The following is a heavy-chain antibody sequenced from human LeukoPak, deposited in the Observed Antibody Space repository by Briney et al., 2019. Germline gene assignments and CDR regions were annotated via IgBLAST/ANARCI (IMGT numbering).Heavy chain of an antibody. J-gene: IGHJ4*02. V-gene: IGHV3-33*01. D-gene: IGHD2-2*01. CDR1: GFTFSSYG. Sequence: PGGSLRLSCAASGFTFSSYGMHWVRQAPGKGLEWVAVIWYDGSNKYYAASVKGRFTISRDNSKNTLYLQMNSLRAEDTAVYYCARDLGYCSSTSCKDPRFDYWGQGTLVTVSS. CDR3: ARDLGYCSSTSCKDPRFDY. CDR2: IWYDGSNK.